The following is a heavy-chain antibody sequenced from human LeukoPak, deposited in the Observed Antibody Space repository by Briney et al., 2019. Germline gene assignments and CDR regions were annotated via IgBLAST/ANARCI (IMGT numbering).Heavy chain of an antibody. CDR2: ISGSGGST. V-gene: IGHV3-23*01. J-gene: IGHJ6*03. D-gene: IGHD6-6*01. CDR1: GFTFSSFA. Sequence: GGSLRLSCAASGFTFSSFAMSWVRQAPGKGLEWVSAISGSGGSTYYADSVKGRFTISRDNSKNTLYLQMNSLRAEDTAVYYCAGGYSSSRDYCYYYMDVWGKGTTVTVSS. CDR3: AGGYSSSRDYCYYYMDV.